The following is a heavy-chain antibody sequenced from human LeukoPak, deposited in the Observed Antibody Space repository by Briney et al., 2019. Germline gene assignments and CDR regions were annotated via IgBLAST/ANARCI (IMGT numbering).Heavy chain of an antibody. J-gene: IGHJ4*02. CDR1: GYTFTGYY. CDR3: ARVHITVTGNGGDY. V-gene: IGHV1-2*02. D-gene: IGHD6-19*01. Sequence: VASVKVSCKASGYTFTGYYMHWVRQAPGQGLEWMGWINPNSGGTNYAQKLHGRVTMTTDTSTSTAYMELRSLRSDDTAVYYCARVHITVTGNGGDYWGQGTLVTVSS. CDR2: INPNSGGT.